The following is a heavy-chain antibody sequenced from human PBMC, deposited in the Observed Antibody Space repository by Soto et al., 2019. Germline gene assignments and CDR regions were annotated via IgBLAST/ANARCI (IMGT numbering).Heavy chain of an antibody. J-gene: IGHJ6*02. D-gene: IGHD6-6*01. Sequence: SVKVSCKASGGTFSSYAISWVRQAPGQGLEWMGGIIPIFGTANYAQKFQGRVTITADESASTAYMELSSLRSEDTAVYYCARDSSSRYYGMDVWGQGTTVTVSS. CDR1: GGTFSSYA. CDR3: ARDSSSRYYGMDV. V-gene: IGHV1-69*13. CDR2: IIPIFGTA.